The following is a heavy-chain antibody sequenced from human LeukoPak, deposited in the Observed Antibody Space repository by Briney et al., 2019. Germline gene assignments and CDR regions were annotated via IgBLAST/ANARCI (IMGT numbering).Heavy chain of an antibody. CDR2: IYHSGST. CDR3: AGDKVSPYYGDYFDY. D-gene: IGHD1-26*01. V-gene: IGHV4-30-2*01. J-gene: IGHJ4*02. Sequence: PSETLSLTCTVSGGSISSGGYYWSWIRQPPGKGLEWIGYIYHSGSTYYNPSLKSRVTISVDRSKNQFSLKLSSVTAADTAVYYCAGDKVSPYYGDYFDYWGQGTLVTVSS. CDR1: GGSISSGGYY.